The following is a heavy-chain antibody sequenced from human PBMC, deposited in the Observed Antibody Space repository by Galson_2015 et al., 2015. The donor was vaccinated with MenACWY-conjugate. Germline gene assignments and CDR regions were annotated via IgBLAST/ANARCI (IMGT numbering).Heavy chain of an antibody. CDR3: ARVAGNENDYGDFDL. Sequence: SLRLSCAASGFTFISFSSYTMNWVRQAPGKGLECVSSISSGSSYIYYTDSVKGRFTISRDNAKNSLFLQMNDLRVEDTAVYYCARVAGNENDYGDFDLRGRGTLVTVSS. D-gene: IGHD4-17*01. V-gene: IGHV3-21*01. J-gene: IGHJ2*01. CDR2: ISSGSSYI. CDR1: GFTFISFSSYT.